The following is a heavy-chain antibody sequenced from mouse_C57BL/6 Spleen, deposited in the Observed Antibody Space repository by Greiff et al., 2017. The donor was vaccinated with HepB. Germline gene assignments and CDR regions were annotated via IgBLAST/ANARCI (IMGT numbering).Heavy chain of an antibody. V-gene: IGHV1-9*01. J-gene: IGHJ3*01. CDR3: ARRNEYDLPFAY. CDR1: GYTFTGYW. CDR2: ILPGNGST. Sequence: LQQSGAELMKPGASVKLSCKATGYTFTGYWIEWVKQRPGHGLEWIGEILPGNGSTNYNEKFKGKATFTADTSSNTAYMQLSSRTTEDSAIYYCARRNEYDLPFAYWGQGTLVTVSA. D-gene: IGHD2-4*01.